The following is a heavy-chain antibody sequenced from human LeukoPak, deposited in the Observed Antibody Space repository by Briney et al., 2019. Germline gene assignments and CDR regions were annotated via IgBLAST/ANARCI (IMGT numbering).Heavy chain of an antibody. CDR2: IYSGGSI. J-gene: IGHJ4*02. Sequence: GGSLRLSCAASGFTVSSNYMNWVRQAPGKGLEWVSVIYSGGSIYYADSVRGRFTISRDSSKNTLYLQMNSLRAEDTAVYYCAREGATTSFDYWGQGTLVTVSS. CDR3: AREGATTSFDY. CDR1: GFTVSSNY. V-gene: IGHV3-53*01. D-gene: IGHD1-26*01.